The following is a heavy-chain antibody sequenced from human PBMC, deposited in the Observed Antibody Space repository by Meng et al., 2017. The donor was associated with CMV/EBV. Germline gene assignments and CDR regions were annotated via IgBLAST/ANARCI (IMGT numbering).Heavy chain of an antibody. J-gene: IGHJ5*02. CDR1: SSG. V-gene: IGHV3-30*18. Sequence: SSGMPWVRQAPGKGLEWVAVISYDGSNKYYADSVKGRFTISRDNSKNTLYLQMNSLRAEDTAVYYCAKASTQYYDILTGYPGGWFDPWGQGTLVTVSS. CDR3: AKASTQYYDILTGYPGGWFDP. CDR2: ISYDGSNK. D-gene: IGHD3-9*01.